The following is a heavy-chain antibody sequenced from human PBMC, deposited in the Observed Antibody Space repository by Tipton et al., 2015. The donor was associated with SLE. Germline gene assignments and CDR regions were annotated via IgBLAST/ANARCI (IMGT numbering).Heavy chain of an antibody. J-gene: IGHJ3*02. V-gene: IGHV4-4*07. CDR3: ARERLLWPRGNFDI. CDR1: GGSISNYY. Sequence: TLSLTCTVSGGSISNYYWGWIRQPAGKGLEWIGRIYTSGSTNYNPSLKSRVTMSVDTSKNQFSLQLSSVTVADTAVYYCARERLLWPRGNFDIWGQGIMVTVSA. CDR2: IYTSGST. D-gene: IGHD3-10*01.